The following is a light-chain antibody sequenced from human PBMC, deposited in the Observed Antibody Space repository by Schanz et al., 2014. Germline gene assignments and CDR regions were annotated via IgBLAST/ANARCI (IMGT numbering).Light chain of an antibody. CDR3: SSHTAITTAVV. CDR2: AVS. J-gene: IGLJ2*01. V-gene: IGLV2-14*03. Sequence: QSALTQPASVSGSPGQSITISCTGTSSDVGSYNYVSWYQQHPGKAPKLMISAVSDRPSGVSNRFSGSKSGNTASLTISGLQAEDEADYHCSSHTAITTAVVFGGGTKLTVL. CDR1: SSDVGSYNY.